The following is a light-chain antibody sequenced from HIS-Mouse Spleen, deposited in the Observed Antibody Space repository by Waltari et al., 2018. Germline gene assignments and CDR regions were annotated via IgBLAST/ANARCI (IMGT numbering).Light chain of an antibody. CDR2: DGS. CDR3: CSYAGSSTVV. V-gene: IGLV2-23*01. Sequence: QSALTQPASVSGSPGQSITISCTGTSSDVGRYNLVSCYQQHPGKAPKLLSYDGSKRPSGVSNRVSGSKSGHTASLTISGLQAEDEADYYCCSYAGSSTVVFGGGTKLTVL. J-gene: IGLJ2*01. CDR1: SSDVGRYNL.